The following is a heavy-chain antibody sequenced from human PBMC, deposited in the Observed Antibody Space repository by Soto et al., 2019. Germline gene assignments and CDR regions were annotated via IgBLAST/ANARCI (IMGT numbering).Heavy chain of an antibody. V-gene: IGHV4-38-2*02. Sequence: PSETLSLTCAVSGYSISSGYYWVCIRQPPGKGLEWIWSIYHSGSTYYNPSLKGRVTISVDTSKNQFSLKLSSVTAADTAVYYCAREKAATGDYGMDVWAQGTTVTVSS. CDR3: AREKAATGDYGMDV. CDR2: IYHSGST. D-gene: IGHD6-13*01. J-gene: IGHJ6*02. CDR1: GYSISSGYY.